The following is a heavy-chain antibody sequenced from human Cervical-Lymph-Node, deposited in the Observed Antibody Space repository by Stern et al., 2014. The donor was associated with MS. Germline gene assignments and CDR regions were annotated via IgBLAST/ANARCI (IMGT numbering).Heavy chain of an antibody. CDR3: ARSGYYYYYGMDV. Sequence: VQLVESGGGVVQPGRSLRLSCAASGFTFSSYGMHWVRQAPGKGLEWVAVIWYDGSNKYYADSVKGRFTISRDNSKNTLYLQMNSLRAEDTAVYYCARSGYYYYYGMDVWGQGTTVTVSS. CDR1: GFTFSSYG. J-gene: IGHJ6*02. D-gene: IGHD5-12*01. V-gene: IGHV3-33*01. CDR2: IWYDGSNK.